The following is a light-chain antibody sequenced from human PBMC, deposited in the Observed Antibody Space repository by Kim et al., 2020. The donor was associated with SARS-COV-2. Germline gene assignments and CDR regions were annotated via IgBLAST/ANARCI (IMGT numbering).Light chain of an antibody. CDR1: QGIRSD. CDR2: SAS. Sequence: AVQMTQSPSSLSASVGDRVTITRRASQGIRSDLGWYQQKPGKPPKLLISSASTLQSGVPSRFSGSGSGTDFTLTISSLQPEDFATYYCLQDDTYPYTFGQGTKLEI. V-gene: IGKV1-6*01. J-gene: IGKJ2*01. CDR3: LQDDTYPYT.